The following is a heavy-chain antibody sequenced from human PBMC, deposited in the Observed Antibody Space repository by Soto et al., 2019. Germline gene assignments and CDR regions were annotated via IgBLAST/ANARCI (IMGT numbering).Heavy chain of an antibody. CDR1: GFTFSSYS. Sequence: PGGSLRLSCAASGFTFSSYSMNWVRQAPGKGLEWVSSISSSSSYIYYADSVKGRFTISRDNAKNSLYLQMNSLRAEDTAVYYCARDPSVVVVAATRIWSWEPTRYYFDYWGQGTLVTVSS. D-gene: IGHD2-15*01. J-gene: IGHJ4*02. CDR2: ISSSSSYI. V-gene: IGHV3-21*01. CDR3: ARDPSVVVVAATRIWSWEPTRYYFDY.